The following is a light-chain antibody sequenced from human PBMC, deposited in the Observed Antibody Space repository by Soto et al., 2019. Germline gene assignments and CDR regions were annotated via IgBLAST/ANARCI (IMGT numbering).Light chain of an antibody. V-gene: IGKV3-15*01. CDR2: GAS. CDR1: QSVSSN. CDR3: QLYNNWPRT. J-gene: IGKJ1*01. Sequence: EIVITQSPATLSVSPGVRATLSCRARQSVSSNLAWYQQKPGQAPRLLIYGASPRAPGIPARFSGSGSGTEFNINISRLQSEDFGVYYCQLYNNWPRTLGQGTQVQIK.